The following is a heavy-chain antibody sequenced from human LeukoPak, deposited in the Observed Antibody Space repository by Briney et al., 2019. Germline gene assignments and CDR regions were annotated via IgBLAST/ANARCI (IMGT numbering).Heavy chain of an antibody. CDR1: GGSISSSSYY. Sequence: PSETLSLTCTVSGGSISSSSYYWDWIRQPPGKGLEWIGSIYYSGSTYYNPSLKSRVTISVDTSKNQFSLKLSSVTAADTAVYYCAREGSQWLVHAFDIWGQGTMVTVSS. CDR2: IYYSGST. CDR3: AREGSQWLVHAFDI. D-gene: IGHD6-19*01. V-gene: IGHV4-39*07. J-gene: IGHJ3*02.